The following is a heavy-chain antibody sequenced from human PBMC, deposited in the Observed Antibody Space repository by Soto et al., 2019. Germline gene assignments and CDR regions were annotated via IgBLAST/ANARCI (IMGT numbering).Heavy chain of an antibody. CDR3: ARDLGIVPAASPYYYYGMDV. J-gene: IGHJ6*02. D-gene: IGHD2-2*01. CDR1: GGTFSSYA. V-gene: IGHV1-69*01. Sequence: QVQLVQSGAEVKKPGSSVKVSCKASGGTFSSYAISWVRQAPGQGLEWMGGIIPIFGTANYAQKFQGRVTIAADESTSTAYMELSSVRSEDTAVYYCARDLGIVPAASPYYYYGMDVWGQGTMVTVSS. CDR2: IIPIFGTA.